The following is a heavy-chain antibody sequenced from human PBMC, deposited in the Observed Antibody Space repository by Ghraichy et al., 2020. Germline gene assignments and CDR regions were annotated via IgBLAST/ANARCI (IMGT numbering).Heavy chain of an antibody. V-gene: IGHV1-69*13. CDR3: AREAEDTAMVYYFDY. D-gene: IGHD5-18*01. Sequence: SVKVSCKASGGTFSTYAISWVRQAPGQGLEWMGEIIPIFGTANYAQKFQGRVTITADESTSTAYMNLSSLRSDVTAVYYCAREAEDTAMVYYFDYWGQGTLVTVSS. CDR1: GGTFSTYA. CDR2: IIPIFGTA. J-gene: IGHJ4*02.